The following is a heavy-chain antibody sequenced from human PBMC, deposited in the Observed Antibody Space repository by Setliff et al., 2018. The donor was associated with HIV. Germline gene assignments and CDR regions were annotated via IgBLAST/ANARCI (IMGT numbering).Heavy chain of an antibody. Sequence: GGSLRLSCVASGLTFSSYSMNWVRQAPGKGLEWVSSISSSGRNINYADSVKGRFTISRDNSKNTLNLQMNTLRAEDTAMYYCAKDGFRGSGLSDSWGQGTLVTVSS. CDR3: AKDGFRGSGLSDS. J-gene: IGHJ4*02. V-gene: IGHV3-21*01. CDR1: GLTFSSYS. D-gene: IGHD3-10*01. CDR2: ISSSGRNI.